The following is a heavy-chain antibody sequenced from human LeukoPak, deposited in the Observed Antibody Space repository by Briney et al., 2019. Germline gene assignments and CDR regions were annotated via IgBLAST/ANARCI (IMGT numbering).Heavy chain of an antibody. V-gene: IGHV4-4*02. J-gene: IGHJ4*02. CDR2: IYHSGST. D-gene: IGHD3-10*01. CDR3: AGNTITRGLDY. Sequence: PSGTLSLTCAVSGGSISSSNWWSWVRQPPGKGLEWIGEIYHSGSTNYNPSLESRVTMSVDTSKNQFSLKLTSVTAADTAVYFCAGNTITRGLDYWGQGTLVTVSS. CDR1: GGSISSSNW.